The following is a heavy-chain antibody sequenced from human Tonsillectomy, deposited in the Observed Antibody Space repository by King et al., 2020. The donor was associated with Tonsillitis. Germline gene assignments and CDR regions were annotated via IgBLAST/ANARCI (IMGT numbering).Heavy chain of an antibody. CDR3: AIVLGQMNF. CDR1: GFTFSNYD. Sequence: VQLVESGGGVVQPGRSLRLSCAASGFTFSNYDMHWVRQAPGKGLEWGAVIGYDGSNKYYADSVKGRFTISSDNSKNTVYLQIDSLGAEDTAVYYCAIVLGQMNFWGQGTLVTVSS. D-gene: IGHD2-8*02. J-gene: IGHJ4*02. V-gene: IGHV3-33*08. CDR2: IGYDGSNK.